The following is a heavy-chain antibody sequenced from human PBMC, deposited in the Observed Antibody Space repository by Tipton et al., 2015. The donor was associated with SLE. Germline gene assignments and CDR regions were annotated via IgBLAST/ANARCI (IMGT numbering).Heavy chain of an antibody. J-gene: IGHJ4*02. CDR1: GYTFSDYW. D-gene: IGHD2/OR15-2a*01. CDR2: IYPDDSDT. CDR3: ATSNFFFAY. V-gene: IGHV5-51*03. Sequence: QLVQSGAEVQEPGESLKISCKGSGYTFSDYWIAWVRQMPGKGLEWMGVIYPDDSDTRYNPSFQGQVIISVDKSITTAYLQWGSLRASDTAMYYCATSNFFFAYWGQGTLVTVPS.